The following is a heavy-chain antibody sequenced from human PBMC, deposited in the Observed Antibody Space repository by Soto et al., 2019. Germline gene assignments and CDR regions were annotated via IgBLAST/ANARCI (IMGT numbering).Heavy chain of an antibody. Sequence: PSETLSLTCSVSGGSVSSGVHYWSWIRQPPGKGLEWIGYVYYTGITYYNPSLEGRVTMTLDTSKNQFSLKLNSVTASDAAVYFCATESSGSSPLHFDFWGQGALVTVSS. D-gene: IGHD3-22*01. J-gene: IGHJ4*02. CDR2: VYYTGIT. V-gene: IGHV4-30-4*01. CDR3: ATESSGSSPLHFDF. CDR1: GGSVSSGVHY.